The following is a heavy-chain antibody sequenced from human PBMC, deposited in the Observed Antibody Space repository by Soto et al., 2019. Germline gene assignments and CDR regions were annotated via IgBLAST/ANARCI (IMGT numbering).Heavy chain of an antibody. CDR3: ALLNDGYYTF. Sequence: QITFKESGPTLVKPKQTLALTCTFSGFSVTSDGVGVGWIRQPPGKALEWLAVIFWDDDKRYSPSLESRLSIARDTSKDQVFLTMTNMESVDTATYYCALLNDGYYTFWGQGTRVTVSS. J-gene: IGHJ4*02. V-gene: IGHV2-5*02. CDR1: GFSVTSDGVG. CDR2: IFWDDDK. D-gene: IGHD4-17*01.